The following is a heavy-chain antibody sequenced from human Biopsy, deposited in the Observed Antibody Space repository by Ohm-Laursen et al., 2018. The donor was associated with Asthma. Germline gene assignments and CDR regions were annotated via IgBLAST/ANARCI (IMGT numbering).Heavy chain of an antibody. CDR3: ARDGPELPTELDY. CDR1: GFSFSNYG. CDR2: ILSDGRDK. J-gene: IGHJ4*02. V-gene: IGHV3-30*03. D-gene: IGHD1-14*01. Sequence: SLRLSCSASGFSFSNYGMHWVRQAPGKGLEWVAVILSDGRDKYYADSVKGRFTISRDNSKNTLYLHMHSLRAEDTAVYYCARDGPELPTELDYWGPGTLVTVSS.